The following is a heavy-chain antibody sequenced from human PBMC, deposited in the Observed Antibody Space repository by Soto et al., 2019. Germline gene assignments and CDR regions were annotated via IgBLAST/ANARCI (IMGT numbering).Heavy chain of an antibody. CDR3: AYSSTPFDY. D-gene: IGHD6-13*01. V-gene: IGHV3-23*01. Sequence: EVQLLESGGGLVQPGGSLRLSCAASGFTFSSYAMSWVRQAPGKGLEWVSAINGSGGSTYYADSVKGRFTISRDNSKNTRYLQMSSLRAEDTAVYYCAYSSTPFDYWGQGTLVTVSS. J-gene: IGHJ4*02. CDR2: INGSGGST. CDR1: GFTFSSYA.